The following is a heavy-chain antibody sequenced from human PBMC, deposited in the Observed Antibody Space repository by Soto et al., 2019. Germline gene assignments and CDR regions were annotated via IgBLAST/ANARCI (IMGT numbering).Heavy chain of an antibody. J-gene: IGHJ4*02. CDR3: ARGRYGDH. Sequence: QVHLVQSGAEVKKPGASVKVSCKGSGYGFTTYGITWVRQAPGQGLEWMAWISAHNGNTNYAQKVQGRVNVTRDTSTSTAYMELRSLRYDDTAVYYCARGRYGDHWGQGALVTVSS. V-gene: IGHV1-18*01. D-gene: IGHD1-1*01. CDR1: GYGFTTYG. CDR2: ISAHNGNT.